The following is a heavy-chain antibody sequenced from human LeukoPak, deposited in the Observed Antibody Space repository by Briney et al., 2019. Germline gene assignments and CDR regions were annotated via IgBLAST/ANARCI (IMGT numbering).Heavy chain of an antibody. CDR3: ARNPRSSGYYYDSSGYFDY. D-gene: IGHD3-22*01. CDR2: IFYSGST. CDR1: GGSISTSSYY. J-gene: IGHJ4*02. Sequence: PSETLSLTCTVSGGSISTSSYYWGWVRQPPGKGLEWIGNIFYSGSTYYSPSLKSRVTISLDTSRNQFSLKLNSVTAADTAVYYCARNPRSSGYYYDSSGYFDYWGQGTLVTVSS. V-gene: IGHV4-39*07.